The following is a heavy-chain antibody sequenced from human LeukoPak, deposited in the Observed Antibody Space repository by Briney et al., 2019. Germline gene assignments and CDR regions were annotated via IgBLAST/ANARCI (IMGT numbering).Heavy chain of an antibody. CDR2: IYYSGST. J-gene: IGHJ4*02. D-gene: IGHD3-3*01. CDR1: GGSISSYY. V-gene: IGHV4-59*01. CDR3: ARGRTIFGVVKLCGKFDY. Sequence: PSETLSLTCTVSGGSISSYYWSWIRQPPGKGLEWIGYIYYSGSTNYNPSLKSRVTISVDTSKNQFSLKLSSVTAADTAVYYCARGRTIFGVVKLCGKFDYWGQGTLVTVSS.